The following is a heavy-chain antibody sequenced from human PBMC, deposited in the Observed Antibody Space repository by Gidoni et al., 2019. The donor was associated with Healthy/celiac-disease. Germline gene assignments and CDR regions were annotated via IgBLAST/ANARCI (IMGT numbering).Heavy chain of an antibody. CDR3: AKVTELLWFGDDAFDY. V-gene: IGHV3-23*01. CDR1: GFAFSSYA. J-gene: IGHJ4*02. CDR2: ISGSGGST. D-gene: IGHD3-10*01. Sequence: GGSLRLSCAASGFAFSSYAMSWVRQAQGKGLEWVSAISGSGGSTYYADSVKGRFTISRDNSKNTLYLQMNSLRAEDTAVYYCAKVTELLWFGDDAFDYWGQGTLVTVSS.